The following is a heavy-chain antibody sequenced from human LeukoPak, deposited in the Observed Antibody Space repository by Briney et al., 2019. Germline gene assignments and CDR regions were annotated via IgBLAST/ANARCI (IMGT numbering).Heavy chain of an antibody. CDR3: ARDLPIPAAADY. Sequence: GGSLRLSCAASGFTFSSYAMSWVRQAPGKGLECVSSISNSGSYIYYADSVKGRFTISRDNAKNSLYLQMNSLRAEDTAVYYCARDLPIPAAADYWGQGTLVTVSS. J-gene: IGHJ4*02. CDR1: GFTFSSYA. D-gene: IGHD6-13*01. V-gene: IGHV3-21*01. CDR2: ISNSGSYI.